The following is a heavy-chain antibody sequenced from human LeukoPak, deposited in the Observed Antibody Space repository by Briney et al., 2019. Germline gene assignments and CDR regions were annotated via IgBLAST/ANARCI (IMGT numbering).Heavy chain of an antibody. CDR2: ISAYNGNT. V-gene: IGHV1-18*01. CDR1: GYTFTSYG. J-gene: IGHJ5*02. D-gene: IGHD3-22*01. Sequence: ASVKVSCKASGYTFTSYGISWVRQAPGQGLEWMGWISAYNGNTKYAQTLQGRVTMTTDTSTSTAYMELRSLRSDDTAVYYCARDYYDSSGYYYGGNNWFDPWGQGTLVTVSS. CDR3: ARDYYDSSGYYYGGNNWFDP.